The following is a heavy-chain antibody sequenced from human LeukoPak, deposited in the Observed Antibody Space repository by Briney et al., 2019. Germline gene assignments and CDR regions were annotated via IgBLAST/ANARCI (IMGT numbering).Heavy chain of an antibody. CDR2: INQDGSEK. Sequence: PGGSLRLSCAASGFTFSSHWMSWVRQAPGKGLERVANINQDGSEKYYVDSVKGRFIISRDNAKNSPYLQMNSLRAKDTAVYYCARDGFDEGIYFDYWGQGTLVTVSS. CDR3: ARDGFDEGIYFDY. V-gene: IGHV3-7*01. CDR1: GFTFSSHW. J-gene: IGHJ4*02. D-gene: IGHD3-9*01.